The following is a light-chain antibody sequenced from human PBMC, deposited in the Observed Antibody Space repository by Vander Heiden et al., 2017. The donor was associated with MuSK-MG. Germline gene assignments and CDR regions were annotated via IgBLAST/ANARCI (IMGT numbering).Light chain of an antibody. Sequence: EIVLTQSPATLSLSPGERATLSCRASRSVSRYLAWYQQKPGQGPRLLIYDASNRATGITARFSGSGDGTDFTLTISSREPEDFAVYYCQQRSNGPSALSFGGGTKVEIK. CDR3: QQRSNGPSALS. CDR2: DAS. V-gene: IGKV3-11*01. J-gene: IGKJ4*01. CDR1: RSVSRY.